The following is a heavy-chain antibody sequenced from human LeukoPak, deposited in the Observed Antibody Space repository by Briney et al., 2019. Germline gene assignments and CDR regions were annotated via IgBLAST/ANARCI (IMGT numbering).Heavy chain of an antibody. CDR3: ARETDDSSCYSYPYYYYGMDV. CDR1: GGSISSGSYY. Sequence: SQTLSLTCTVSGGSISSGSYYWSWIRQPAGKGLEWIGRIYTSGSTNYNPSLKSRVTISVDTSKNQFSLKLSSVTAADTAVYYCARETDDSSCYSYPYYYYGMDVWGQGTTVTVSS. CDR2: IYTSGST. J-gene: IGHJ6*02. V-gene: IGHV4-61*02. D-gene: IGHD3-22*01.